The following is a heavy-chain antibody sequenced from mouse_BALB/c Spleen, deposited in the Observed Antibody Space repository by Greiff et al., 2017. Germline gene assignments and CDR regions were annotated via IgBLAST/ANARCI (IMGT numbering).Heavy chain of an antibody. CDR1: CYSITCGYS. J-gene: IGHJ4*01. V-gene: IGHV3-1*02. Sequence: EVQRVESGPDLVKPSQSLSLTCTVTCYSITCGYSWHWIRQFPGNKLEWMGYITYSGSTYFNPSLKSRISITRDPSKNQFFLQLNSVTTEDTATSYCARGATVVEAMDYWGQGTSVTVSS. CDR2: ITYSGST. CDR3: ARGATVVEAMDY. D-gene: IGHD1-1*01.